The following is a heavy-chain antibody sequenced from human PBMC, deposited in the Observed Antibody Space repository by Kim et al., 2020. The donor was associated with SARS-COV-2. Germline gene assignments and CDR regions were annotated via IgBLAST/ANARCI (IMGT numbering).Heavy chain of an antibody. V-gene: IGHV3-15*01. CDR1: GFTFSNAW. D-gene: IGHD3-10*01. CDR2: IKSKTDGGTT. CDR3: TTVHLYGSGSYYIPL. J-gene: IGHJ4*02. Sequence: GGSLRLSCAASGFTFSNAWMSWVRQAPGKGLEWVGRIKSKTDGGTTDYAAPVKGRFTISRDDSKNTLYLQMNSLKTEDTAVYYCTTVHLYGSGSYYIPLWGQGTLVTVSS.